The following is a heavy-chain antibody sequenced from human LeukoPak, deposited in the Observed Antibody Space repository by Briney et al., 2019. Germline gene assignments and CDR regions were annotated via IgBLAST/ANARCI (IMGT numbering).Heavy chain of an antibody. CDR3: ARDRAVAGTRGFDY. CDR2: IYHSGST. V-gene: IGHV4-4*02. Sequence: SETLSLTCAVSGGSISSSNWWSWVRQPPGKGLEWIGEIYHSGSTNYNPSLKCRVTISVDKSKNQFSLKLSSVTAADTAVYYCARDRAVAGTRGFDYWGQGTLVTVSS. J-gene: IGHJ4*02. CDR1: GGSISSSNW. D-gene: IGHD6-19*01.